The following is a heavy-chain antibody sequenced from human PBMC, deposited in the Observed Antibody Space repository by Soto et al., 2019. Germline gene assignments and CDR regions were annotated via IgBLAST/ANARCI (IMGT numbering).Heavy chain of an antibody. CDR2: IYYDGNT. D-gene: IGHD3-9*01. Sequence: TSVTLSLTCTVSGDSIGSNSHYWGWIRQPPGKGLESIANIYYDGNTYYNPSLKSRVTISLDTSKNQFSLRLNSVTAADTAVYFCVRSSIDPRIFMSAFDTWGLGTLLTISS. J-gene: IGHJ5*02. V-gene: IGHV4-39*01. CDR3: VRSSIDPRIFMSAFDT. CDR1: GDSIGSNSHY.